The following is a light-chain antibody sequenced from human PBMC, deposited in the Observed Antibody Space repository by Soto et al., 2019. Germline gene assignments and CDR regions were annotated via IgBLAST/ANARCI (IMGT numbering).Light chain of an antibody. J-gene: IGKJ1*01. V-gene: IGKV3-15*01. Sequence: EILMTQSPGTLSVSPGERATLSCRASQSVSSNLAWYQRKPGQAPRLLIYAASTRATGIPARFSASGSGTAFTLTISSLQSQDFAVYYCQQYNDAPQTFGQGTKVEIK. CDR2: AAS. CDR1: QSVSSN. CDR3: QQYNDAPQT.